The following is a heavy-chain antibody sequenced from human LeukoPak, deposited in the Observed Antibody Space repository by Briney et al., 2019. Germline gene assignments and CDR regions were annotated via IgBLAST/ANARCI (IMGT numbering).Heavy chain of an antibody. CDR3: ARVDRYHYYLDV. CDR2: IMPLFNTA. CDR1: GGTFSSYS. J-gene: IGHJ6*03. V-gene: IGHV1-69*05. Sequence: SVTVSCKASGGTFSSYSITWVRQAPGQGLEWMGGIMPLFNTANYAQQFQGRVTITTDESTSTAYMELSSLRFEDTAMYYCARVDRYHYYLDVWGKGTPVTVSS.